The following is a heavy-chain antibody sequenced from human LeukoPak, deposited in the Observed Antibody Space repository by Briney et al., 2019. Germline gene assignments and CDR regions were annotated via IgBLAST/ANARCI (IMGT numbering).Heavy chain of an antibody. D-gene: IGHD3-3*01. CDR3: ATDRGWRTSGYYLYYFEY. J-gene: IGHJ4*02. Sequence: GGSLRLSCAASGFTFSTYGMTWVRQAPGKGLEWVSSISGSGGSTYYADSVKGRVTVSRDNSKSTLFLQMSSLRAEDTAVYYCATDRGWRTSGYYLYYFEYWGQGTLVTFSS. CDR2: ISGSGGST. CDR1: GFTFSTYG. V-gene: IGHV3-23*01.